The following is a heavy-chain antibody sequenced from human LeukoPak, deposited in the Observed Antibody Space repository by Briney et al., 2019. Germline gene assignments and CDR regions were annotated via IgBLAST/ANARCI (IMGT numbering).Heavy chain of an antibody. D-gene: IGHD3-3*01. CDR2: ISGSGGST. V-gene: IGHV3-23*01. CDR3: AKSEGGIFGVVMY. CDR1: GFTFSSYG. J-gene: IGHJ4*02. Sequence: GGTLRLSCAASGFTFSSYGMSWVRQAPGKGLEWVSAISGSGGSTYYADSVKGRFTISRDNSKNTLYLQMNSLRAEDTAVYYCAKSEGGIFGVVMYWGQGTLVTVSS.